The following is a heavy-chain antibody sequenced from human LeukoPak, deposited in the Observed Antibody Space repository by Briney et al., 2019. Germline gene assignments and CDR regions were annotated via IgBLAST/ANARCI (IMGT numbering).Heavy chain of an antibody. Sequence: GGSLRLSCTVSGFTVSSNSMSWVRQAPGKGLEWVSFTSSSGGPIHYADSVKGRFTISRDNAKNSLYLQMNSLRAEDTAIYYCARDQDFGSGSYYGTFDYWGQGTLVTVSP. CDR1: GFTVSSNS. CDR2: TSSSGGPI. D-gene: IGHD3-10*01. J-gene: IGHJ4*02. CDR3: ARDQDFGSGSYYGTFDY. V-gene: IGHV3-48*04.